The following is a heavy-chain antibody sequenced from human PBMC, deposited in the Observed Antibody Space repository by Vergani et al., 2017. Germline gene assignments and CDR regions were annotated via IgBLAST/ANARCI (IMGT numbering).Heavy chain of an antibody. Sequence: QLVESGGGWVQPGGSLRLSCVVSGFDFSSYIMNWVRQAPGKWLEWVSFVSTGTKSQSYAESVKGRFTISRDSAKNSLYLQMDSLRAEDTAVYYCAREYSSTSGRAFDFWGQGTKVTVSS. CDR1: GFDFSSYI. V-gene: IGHV3-48*01. J-gene: IGHJ3*01. CDR2: VSTGTKSQ. D-gene: IGHD2-2*01. CDR3: AREYSSTSGRAFDF.